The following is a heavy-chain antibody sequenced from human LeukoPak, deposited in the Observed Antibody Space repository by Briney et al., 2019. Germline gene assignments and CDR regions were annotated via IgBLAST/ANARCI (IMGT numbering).Heavy chain of an antibody. Sequence: SQTLSLTCAISGDSVSSDSVTWNWIRQSPSRGLEWLGRTYYRSTWYNDYAVSVRGRITVNPDTSKNQFSLHLNSVTPEDTAVYYCAKRLTQYDCFDPWGQGILVTVSS. CDR3: AKRLTQYDCFDP. D-gene: IGHD2-2*01. V-gene: IGHV6-1*01. CDR2: TYYRSTWYN. CDR1: GDSVSSDSVT. J-gene: IGHJ5*02.